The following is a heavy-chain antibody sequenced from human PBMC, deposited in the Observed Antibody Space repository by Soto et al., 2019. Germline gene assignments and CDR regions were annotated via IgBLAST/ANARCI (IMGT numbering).Heavy chain of an antibody. CDR2: ISGSGGST. J-gene: IGHJ3*02. CDR3: AKGLVVTAIRGNAFDI. Sequence: GGSLRLSCTASGFTFASYAMSWVRQAPGKGLEWVSAISGSGGSTYYADSVKGRFTISRDNSKNTLYLQMNSLRAEDTAVYYCAKGLVVTAIRGNAFDIWGQGTMVTVSS. CDR1: GFTFASYA. D-gene: IGHD2-21*02. V-gene: IGHV3-23*01.